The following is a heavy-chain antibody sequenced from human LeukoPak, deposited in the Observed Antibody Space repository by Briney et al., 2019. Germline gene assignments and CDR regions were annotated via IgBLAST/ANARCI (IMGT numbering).Heavy chain of an antibody. Sequence: SETLSLTCAVSGYSISSGYYWGWIRQPPGKGLEWIGSMYHSGSTYYNPSLKSRVTTSVDTSKNQFSLKVSSVTAADTAVYYCARDRYGGNSGEFDYWGQGTLVTVSS. CDR3: ARDRYGGNSGEFDY. CDR1: GYSISSGYY. CDR2: MYHSGST. J-gene: IGHJ4*02. V-gene: IGHV4-38-2*01. D-gene: IGHD4-23*01.